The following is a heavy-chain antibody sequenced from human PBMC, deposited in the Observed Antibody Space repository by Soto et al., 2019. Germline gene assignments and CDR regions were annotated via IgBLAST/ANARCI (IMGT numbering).Heavy chain of an antibody. CDR2: IGHIERNP. CDR1: GFTFSSYA. CDR3: AILPHCQERPPRDD. V-gene: IGHV3-23*01. D-gene: IGHD2-15*01. J-gene: IGHJ4*02. Sequence: GGSLTLSCAASGFTFSSYAMHWVRQAPGQGLEWAASIGHIERNPYSADSAQGCATISRDNSKNTRSLPTNNLRVANQGGHYCAILPHCQERPPRDDWGQGTAVTVSS.